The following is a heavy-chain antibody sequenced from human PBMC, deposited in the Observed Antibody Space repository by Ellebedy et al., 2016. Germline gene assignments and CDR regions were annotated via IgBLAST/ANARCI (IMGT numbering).Heavy chain of an antibody. CDR1: GFTFSSYG. J-gene: IGHJ4*02. D-gene: IGHD3-22*01. CDR2: IWYDGSNK. Sequence: GESLKISXAASGFTFSSYGMHWVRQAPGKGLEWVAVIWYDGSNKYYADSVKGRFTISRDNSKNTLYLQMNSLRAEDTAVYYCAKGPSDRGVVVNPPGYWGQGSLVTVSS. V-gene: IGHV3-33*06. CDR3: AKGPSDRGVVVNPPGY.